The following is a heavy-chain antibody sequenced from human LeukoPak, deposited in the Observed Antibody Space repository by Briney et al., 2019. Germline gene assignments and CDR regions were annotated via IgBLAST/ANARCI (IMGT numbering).Heavy chain of an antibody. CDR1: GGSISSSSYY. D-gene: IGHD3-10*01. Sequence: SETLSLTCTVSGGSISSSSYYWGWIRQPPGKGLEWIGSIYYSGSTYYNPSLKSRVTISVDTSKNQFSLKLSSVTAADTAVYYCARTIYGSGSYYTGDLGWFDPWGQGTLVTVSS. J-gene: IGHJ5*02. CDR2: IYYSGST. V-gene: IGHV4-39*07. CDR3: ARTIYGSGSYYTGDLGWFDP.